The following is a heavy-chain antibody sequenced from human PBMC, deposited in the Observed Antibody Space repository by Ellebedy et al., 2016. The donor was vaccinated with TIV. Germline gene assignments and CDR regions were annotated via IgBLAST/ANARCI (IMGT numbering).Heavy chain of an antibody. V-gene: IGHV1-2*02. CDR3: ARMNDPALDY. J-gene: IGHJ4*02. Sequence: ASVKVSCKASGSPFTGHFLHWVRQAPGQGLEWVGCINPNSGGKTVAQNFQGRVTMTRDTSISTVYMELSGLRFDDTAVYYCARMNDPALDYWGQGTLVTVSS. CDR1: GSPFTGHF. CDR2: INPNSGGK. D-gene: IGHD1-1*01.